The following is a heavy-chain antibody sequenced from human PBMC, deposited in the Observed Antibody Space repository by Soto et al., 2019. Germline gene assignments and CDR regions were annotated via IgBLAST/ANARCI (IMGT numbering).Heavy chain of an antibody. J-gene: IGHJ2*01. Sequence: SWVSKTPGKGLESVAGLYGNSGGIQYADSVRGRFTIFRDNSNNIVFLHMRRLRVEDTALYFCETDAVAAAGFRLIGHSGPPDL. CDR2: LYGNSGGI. CDR3: ETDAVAAAGFRLIGHSGPPDL. V-gene: IGHV3-23*01. D-gene: IGHD6-13*01.